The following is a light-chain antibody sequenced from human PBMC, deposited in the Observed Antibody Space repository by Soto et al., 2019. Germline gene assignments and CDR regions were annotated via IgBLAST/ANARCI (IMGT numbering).Light chain of an antibody. J-gene: IGKJ4*01. CDR1: QNILDD. Sequence: DFRMTQSPSSLSASVGDRVTITCRASQNILDDLAWYQQKPGKPPNLLISGASTLQSGVSSRFSGSGSGTDFTLTISNLQPEDVATYYCQKYNSVPPTFGGGTKLEI. CDR2: GAS. CDR3: QKYNSVPPT. V-gene: IGKV1-27*01.